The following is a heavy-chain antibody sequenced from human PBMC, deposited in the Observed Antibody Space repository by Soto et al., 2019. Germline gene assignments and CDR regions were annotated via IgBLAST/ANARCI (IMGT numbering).Heavy chain of an antibody. V-gene: IGHV3-23*01. CDR3: ARYIPGVRYYGMDV. J-gene: IGHJ6*02. Sequence: GGSLRLSCAASGFTFSSYAMKWVRQAPGKGLEWVSLIGESGTPTYYADSVKGRFTTSRDNSGNTLFLEMYSLRAEDTAVYYCARYIPGVRYYGMDVWGQGTTVTVSS. D-gene: IGHD2-2*01. CDR1: GFTFSSYA. CDR2: IGESGTPT.